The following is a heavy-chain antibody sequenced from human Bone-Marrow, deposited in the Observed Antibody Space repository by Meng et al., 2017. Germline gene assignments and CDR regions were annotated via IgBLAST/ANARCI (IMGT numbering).Heavy chain of an antibody. CDR1: GFTFNSYG. CDR2: ISDTAAEK. CDR3: ARDSRYCSGGSCYSRFSY. V-gene: IGHV3-23*01. Sequence: GESLKISCAASGFTFNSYGMSWVRQSPGKGLEWVSFISDTAAEKYYADSVKGRFTISRDNSKNTVYLQISSLRAEDTAVYYCARDSRYCSGGSCYSRFSYWGQGTLVTVSS. J-gene: IGHJ4*02. D-gene: IGHD2-15*01.